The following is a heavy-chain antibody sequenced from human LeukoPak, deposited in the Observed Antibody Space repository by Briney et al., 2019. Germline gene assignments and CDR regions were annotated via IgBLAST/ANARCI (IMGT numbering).Heavy chain of an antibody. D-gene: IGHD3-22*01. V-gene: IGHV1-18*01. J-gene: IGHJ4*02. CDR1: GYTFTSYG. CDR3: ARQLGLYYDSSGYLDY. CDR2: ISAYNGNT. Sequence: ASVKVSCKASGYTFTSYGISWVRQAPGQGLEWMGRISAYNGNTNYAQKLQGRVTMTTDTSTSTAYMELRSLRSDDTAVYYCARQLGLYYDSSGYLDYWGQGTLVTVSS.